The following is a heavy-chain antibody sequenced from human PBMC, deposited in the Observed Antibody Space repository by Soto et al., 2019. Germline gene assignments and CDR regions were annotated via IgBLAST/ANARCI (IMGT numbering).Heavy chain of an antibody. V-gene: IGHV2-5*01. CDR2: VYGNDDK. CDR1: GFSLTTSAMA. Sequence: QITLQESGPTLVKPTQTLTLTCTFSGFSLTTSAMAVGWIRQPPGKALEWLAIVYGNDDKFYSPSLKSRLNITTNTSKNQVVLTLTNMDPVDTATYSCVRRYDPYYFDYWGQGTLVTVSS. D-gene: IGHD1-1*01. J-gene: IGHJ4*02. CDR3: VRRYDPYYFDY.